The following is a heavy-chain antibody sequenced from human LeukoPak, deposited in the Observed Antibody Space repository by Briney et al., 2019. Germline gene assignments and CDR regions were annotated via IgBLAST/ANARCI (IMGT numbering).Heavy chain of an antibody. D-gene: IGHD3-9*01. CDR2: ISSNGATT. J-gene: IGHJ5*02. CDR1: GFTFNRFY. CDR3: AKDPTSVGGRHDWLLDS. V-gene: IGHV3-64*04. Sequence: GGSLRLSCSASGFTFNRFYLHWVRQAPGKGLEFVSHISSNGATTYYADSVKGRFTISRDNSKNTLYLQMNFLRAEDTAVYYYAKDPTSVGGRHDWLLDSWGQGTLVTVSS.